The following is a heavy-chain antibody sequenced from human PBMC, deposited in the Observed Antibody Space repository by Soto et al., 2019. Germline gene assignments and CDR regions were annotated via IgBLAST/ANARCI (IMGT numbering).Heavy chain of an antibody. J-gene: IGHJ5*02. CDR3: AKEGYVSGFP. V-gene: IGHV3-23*01. CDR2: IDSDGRT. D-gene: IGHD3-10*01. CDR1: GFTLSIHA. Sequence: EVQLLGSGGGLVQPGGSLRLSCAVSGFTLSIHASIWVRQGPGKGLEWVSGIDSDGRTFYADSVKGRFTISRDNSKNALYLQMNSLRAEDTAVYYCAKEGYVSGFPWGQGTLVTVSS.